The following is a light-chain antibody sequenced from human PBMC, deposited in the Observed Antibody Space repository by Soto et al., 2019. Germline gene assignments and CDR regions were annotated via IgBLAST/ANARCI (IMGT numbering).Light chain of an antibody. Sequence: QTVVTQEPSFSVSPGGTVTLTCGLTSGSVSTTYYPSWYQQTPGQAPRTLIYSTNIRSSGVPDRFSGSILGNKAALTFTAAQAHDESDYHCMLYMGGGLVVFGGGTKLTVL. CDR1: SGSVSTTYY. J-gene: IGLJ2*01. CDR3: MLYMGGGLVV. V-gene: IGLV8-61*01. CDR2: STN.